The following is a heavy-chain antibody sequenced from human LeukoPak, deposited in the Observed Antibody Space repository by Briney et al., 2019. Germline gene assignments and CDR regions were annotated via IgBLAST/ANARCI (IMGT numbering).Heavy chain of an antibody. CDR2: INPNSGGT. CDR3: ARERREFFDY. V-gene: IGHV1-2*02. J-gene: IGHJ4*02. D-gene: IGHD3-10*01. Sequence: GSVKVSCEASGYTFTDYYVHWVRQAPGQGLEWMGWINPNSGGTKYAQNFQGRVTMTRDTSISTAYMELSRLRSDDTAVYYCARERREFFDYWGQGTLVTVSS. CDR1: GYTFTDYY.